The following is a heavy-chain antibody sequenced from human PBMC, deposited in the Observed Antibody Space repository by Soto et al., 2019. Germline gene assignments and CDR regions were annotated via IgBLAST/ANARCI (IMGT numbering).Heavy chain of an antibody. CDR2: ISYDGSNK. CDR1: GFTFSSYG. J-gene: IGHJ2*01. CDR3: AKDQGGSGSYYKPIYWYFDL. V-gene: IGHV3-30*18. Sequence: QVQLVESGGGVVQPGRSLRLSCAASGFTFSSYGMHWVRQAPGKGLEWVAVISYDGSNKYYADSVKGRFTISRDNSKNTLYLQMNSLRAEDTAVYYCAKDQGGSGSYYKPIYWYFDLWGRGTLVTVSS. D-gene: IGHD3-10*01.